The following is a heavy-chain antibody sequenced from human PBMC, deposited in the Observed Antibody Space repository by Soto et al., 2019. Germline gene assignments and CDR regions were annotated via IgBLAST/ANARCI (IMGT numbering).Heavy chain of an antibody. J-gene: IGHJ6*02. CDR1: GYTFTGYY. CDR3: ARQQLVWMYYGMDV. Sequence: ASVKVSCKASGYTFTGYYMHWVRQAPGQGLEWMGWINPNSGGTNYAQKFQGWVTMTRDTSISTAYMELSRLRSDDTAVYYCARQQLVWMYYGMDVGGQGTTVTVS. CDR2: INPNSGGT. D-gene: IGHD6-6*01. V-gene: IGHV1-2*04.